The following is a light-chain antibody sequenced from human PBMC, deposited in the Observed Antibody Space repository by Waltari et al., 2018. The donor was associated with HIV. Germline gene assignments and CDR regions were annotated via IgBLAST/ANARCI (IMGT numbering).Light chain of an antibody. CDR3: QNNNSAPRT. CDR1: QGIRIY. V-gene: IGKV1-27*01. CDR2: EAS. J-gene: IGKJ1*01. Sequence: DIQMTQSTSSLSASVGDRVTITCRASQGIRIYLAWYQQKPGKVPKLLIYEASTLQPGVPSRFSGSGSGTDFTLTISSLQPEDVSTYYCQNNNSAPRTFGPGTKVEIK.